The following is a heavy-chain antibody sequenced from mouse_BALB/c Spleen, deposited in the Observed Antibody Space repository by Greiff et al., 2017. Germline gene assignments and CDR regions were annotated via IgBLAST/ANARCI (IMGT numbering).Heavy chain of an antibody. J-gene: IGHJ4*01. D-gene: IGHD2-14*01. CDR1: GFTFTDYY. V-gene: IGHV7-3*02. Sequence: EVQRVESGGGLVQPGGSLRLSCATSGFTFTDYYMSWVRQPPGKALEWLGFIRNKANGYTTEYSASVKGRFTISRDNSQSILYLQMNTLRAEDSATYYCARDRYNYAMDYGGQGTSVTVSS. CDR3: ARDRYNYAMDY. CDR2: IRNKANGYTT.